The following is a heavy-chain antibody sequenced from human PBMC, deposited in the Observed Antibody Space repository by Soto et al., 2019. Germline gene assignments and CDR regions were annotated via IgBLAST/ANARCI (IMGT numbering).Heavy chain of an antibody. D-gene: IGHD5-18*01. J-gene: IGHJ6*03. Sequence: ASVKVSCKASGYTFTGYYMHWVRQAPGQGLEWMGWINPNSGGTNYAQKFQGWVTMTRDTSISTAYMELSRLRSDDTAVYYCGRANRGYSYGQDYYYYYYMDVWGKGTTVTVSS. CDR2: INPNSGGT. CDR1: GYTFTGYY. CDR3: GRANRGYSYGQDYYYYYYMDV. V-gene: IGHV1-2*04.